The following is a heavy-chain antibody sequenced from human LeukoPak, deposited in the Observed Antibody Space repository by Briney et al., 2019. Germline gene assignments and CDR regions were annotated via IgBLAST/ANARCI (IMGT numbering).Heavy chain of an antibody. V-gene: IGHV4-34*01. J-gene: IGHJ2*01. CDR3: ARGVSSSWYWYFDL. CDR1: GGSFSGYY. D-gene: IGHD6-13*01. Sequence: SETLSLTCAVYGGSFSGYYWSWIRQPPGKGLEWIGEINHSGSTNYNPSLKSRVTISVDTSKNQSSLKLSSVTAADTAVYYCARGVSSSWYWYFDLWGRGTLVTVSS. CDR2: INHSGST.